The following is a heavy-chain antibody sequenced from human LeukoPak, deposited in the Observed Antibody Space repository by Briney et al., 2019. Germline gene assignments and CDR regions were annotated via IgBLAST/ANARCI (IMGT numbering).Heavy chain of an antibody. CDR1: GFTFRSYG. V-gene: IGHV3-33*01. CDR3: ARDRAAAMEYYYMDV. Sequence: PGTSLRLSCAASGFTFRSYGMHWVRLAPGEGLEWVAVIWYDGSNKNYANSVRGRFTISRDNSKNTLYLQMNSLRAEDTAVYYCARDRAAAMEYYYMDVWAKGPRSPSP. CDR2: IWYDGSNK. J-gene: IGHJ6*03. D-gene: IGHD2-2*01.